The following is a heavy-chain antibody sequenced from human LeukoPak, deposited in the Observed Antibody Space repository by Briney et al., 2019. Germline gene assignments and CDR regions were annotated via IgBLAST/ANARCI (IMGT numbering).Heavy chain of an antibody. CDR2: IYHSGST. J-gene: IGHJ4*02. Sequence: SETLSFTCTVSGGSISSGGYYWSWIRQPPGKGLEWIGYIYHSGSTYYNPSLKSRVTISVDRSKNQFSLKLSSVTAADTAVYYCARGGSGSPFDYWGQGTLVTVSS. V-gene: IGHV4-30-2*01. CDR1: GGSISSGGYY. CDR3: ARGGSGSPFDY. D-gene: IGHD3-10*01.